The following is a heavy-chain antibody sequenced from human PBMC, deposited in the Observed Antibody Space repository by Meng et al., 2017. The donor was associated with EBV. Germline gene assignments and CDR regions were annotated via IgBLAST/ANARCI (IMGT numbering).Heavy chain of an antibody. J-gene: IGHJ5*02. D-gene: IGHD6-19*01. CDR1: GYTFTNYD. Sequence: QVQLVQSGAEVKKPGASVKVSCKASGYTFTNYDINWVRQATGQGLEWMGWMNPNNGNTGYAQKFQGRVTMTRNPSINTAYMELTSLTSEDTAVYYCARGETVAGTWWFDPWGQGTLVTVSS. CDR3: ARGETVAGTWWFDP. V-gene: IGHV1-8*01. CDR2: MNPNNGNT.